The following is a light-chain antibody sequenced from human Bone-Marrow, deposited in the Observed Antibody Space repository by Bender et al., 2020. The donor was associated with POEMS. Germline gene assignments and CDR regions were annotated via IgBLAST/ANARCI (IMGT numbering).Light chain of an antibody. CDR1: TSNIGTNY. V-gene: IGLV1-47*02. CDR2: SNY. Sequence: QSVLGQPPSASGTPGQRVTISCSGSTSNIGTNYVYWYQHLPGTAPRLVVYSNYQRPSGVPARFSGSKSGNTASLTVSGLQAEDEADYYCSSYAGSNNLDVFGTGTKVTVL. J-gene: IGLJ1*01. CDR3: SSYAGSNNLDV.